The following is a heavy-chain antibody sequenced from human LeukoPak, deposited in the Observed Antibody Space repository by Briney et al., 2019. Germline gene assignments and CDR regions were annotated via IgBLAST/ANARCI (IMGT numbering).Heavy chain of an antibody. CDR1: GYTFTSNN. Sequence: ASVKVSCKASGYTFTSNNMHWVRQGPGQGLGWMGIINPSGGSTSYAQKFQGRVTMTRNTSISTAYMELSSLRSEDTAVYYCARGSPPLEGYYGSVMIKKTRVLGLYRYYYYMDVWGKGTTVTISS. J-gene: IGHJ6*03. CDR3: ARGSPPLEGYYGSVMIKKTRVLGLYRYYYYMDV. D-gene: IGHD3-10*01. CDR2: INPSGGST. V-gene: IGHV1-46*01.